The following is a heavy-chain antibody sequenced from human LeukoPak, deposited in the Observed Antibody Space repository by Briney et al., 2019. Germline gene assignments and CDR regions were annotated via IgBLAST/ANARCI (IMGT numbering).Heavy chain of an antibody. CDR1: GFTVSSNY. CDR3: ATDKGARDF. D-gene: IGHD4/OR15-4a*01. V-gene: IGHV3-15*01. CDR2: IKSKTDGGTT. J-gene: IGHJ4*02. Sequence: GGSLRLSCAASGFTVSSNYMSWVRQAPGKGLEWVGRIKSKTDGGTTDYAAPVKGRFTISRDDSKTTLFLQMNSLKTEDTAVYYCATDKGARDFWGQGTLVTVSS.